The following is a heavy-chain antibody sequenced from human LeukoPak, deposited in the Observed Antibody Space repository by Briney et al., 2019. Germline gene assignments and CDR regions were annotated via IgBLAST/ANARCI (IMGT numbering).Heavy chain of an antibody. D-gene: IGHD6-13*01. CDR3: ARDHYSSSSTD. J-gene: IGHJ4*02. CDR1: GGTFISYA. V-gene: IGHV1-69*01. Sequence: SVKVSCKASGGTFISYAISWGRQARAQGAEWMGGIIPIFGTANYAQKFQGRVTITADESTSTDYMELSSLRSEDTAVYYCARDHYSSSSTDWGQGTLVTVSS. CDR2: IIPIFGTA.